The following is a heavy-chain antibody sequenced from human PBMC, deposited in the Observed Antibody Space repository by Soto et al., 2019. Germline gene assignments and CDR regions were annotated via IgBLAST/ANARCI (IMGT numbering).Heavy chain of an antibody. J-gene: IGHJ6*02. V-gene: IGHV3-53*01. CDR1: GFTVSSNY. D-gene: IGHD6-6*01. CDR2: IYSGGST. CDR3: ARDGAAPTPRYYYGMDV. Sequence: GSLRLSCAASGFTVSSNYMSWVRQAPGKGLEWVSVIYSGGSTYYADSVKGRFTISRDNSKNTLYLQMNSLRAEDTAVYYCARDGAAPTPRYYYGMDVWGQGTTVTVSS.